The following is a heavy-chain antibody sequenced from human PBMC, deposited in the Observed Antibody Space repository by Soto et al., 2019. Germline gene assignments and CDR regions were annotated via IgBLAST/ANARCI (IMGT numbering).Heavy chain of an antibody. D-gene: IGHD3-10*01. J-gene: IGHJ5*01. CDR2: IYPGDSDT. Sequence: PGESLKISCKGSGYSFTSYWIGWVRQMPGKGLEWMGIIYPGDSDTRYSPSFQGQVTISADKSISTAYLQWSSLKALDTAMYYCARHDGSLGGVDNWFDSWGQGTLVTVSS. CDR1: GYSFTSYW. V-gene: IGHV5-51*01. CDR3: ARHDGSLGGVDNWFDS.